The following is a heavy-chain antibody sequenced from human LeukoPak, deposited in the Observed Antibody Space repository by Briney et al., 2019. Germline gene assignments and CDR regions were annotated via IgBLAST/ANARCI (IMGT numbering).Heavy chain of an antibody. Sequence: GGSLRLSCAASGFTFNNYWMSWVRQAPGKGLEWVANIKQDGSEKYYVDSVKGRFTISRDNAKNSLYLQMNSLRVEDTAVYFCARERRQGVGYQWIQAWQEYYGLDVWGQGTTATVSS. D-gene: IGHD5-18*01. J-gene: IGHJ6*02. V-gene: IGHV3-7*01. CDR1: GFTFNNYW. CDR3: ARERRQGVGYQWIQAWQEYYGLDV. CDR2: IKQDGSEK.